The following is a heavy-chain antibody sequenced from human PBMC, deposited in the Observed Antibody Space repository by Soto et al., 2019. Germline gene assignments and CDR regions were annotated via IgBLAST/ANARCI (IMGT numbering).Heavy chain of an antibody. V-gene: IGHV1-69*13. CDR2: IIPIFGTA. CDR1: GGTFSSYA. J-gene: IGHJ6*03. Sequence: ASVKVSCKASGGTFSSYAISWVRQAPGQGLEWMGGIIPIFGTANYAQKFQGRVTITADESTSTAYMELSSLRSEDTAVYYCARANNWNYLWYYYYYMDVWGKGTTVTVSS. CDR3: ARANNWNYLWYYYYYMDV. D-gene: IGHD1-7*01.